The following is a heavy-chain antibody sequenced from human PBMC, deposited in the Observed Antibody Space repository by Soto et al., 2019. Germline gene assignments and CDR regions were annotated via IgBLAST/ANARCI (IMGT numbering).Heavy chain of an antibody. Sequence: QRQLRESGPGLVKPSETLSLTCSVSDGSISTRDYYWGWIRQPPGKGLEWIASLSSGLSTYYSPSLRSRVTVREDTSKNQIRLRMTSVTAADTAVYYCVRHFARYGDYERFWSFDRWGRGTLVTVSS. CDR2: LSSGLST. D-gene: IGHD4-17*01. CDR1: DGSISTRDYY. V-gene: IGHV4-39*01. CDR3: VRHFARYGDYERFWSFDR. J-gene: IGHJ2*01.